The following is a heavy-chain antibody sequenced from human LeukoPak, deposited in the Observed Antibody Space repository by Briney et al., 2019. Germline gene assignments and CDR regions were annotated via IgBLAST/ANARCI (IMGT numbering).Heavy chain of an antibody. V-gene: IGHV3-23*01. CDR1: GFNLDDYG. J-gene: IGHJ3*02. Sequence: GGSLRLSCAASGFNLDDYGMSWVRQAPGKGLEWVSAISGSGVSTFYADSVKGRFTISRDNSKNTLYLQMNSLRAEDTAVYYCAKSRLSGINDAFDIWGQGIMVTVSS. D-gene: IGHD3-3*01. CDR3: AKSRLSGINDAFDI. CDR2: ISGSGVST.